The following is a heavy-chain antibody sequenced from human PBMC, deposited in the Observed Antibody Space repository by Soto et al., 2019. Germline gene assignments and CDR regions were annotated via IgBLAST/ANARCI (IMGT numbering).Heavy chain of an antibody. J-gene: IGHJ4*02. D-gene: IGHD3-16*02. CDR3: ARDAYDYVWGYYRHFDF. CDR1: VDSVSSNSAA. V-gene: IGHV6-1*01. CDR2: TYYRSKWYN. Sequence: SQTLSLTCAMSVDSVSSNSAAWDWIRQSPSRGLEWLGRTYYRSKWYNDYAVSVKSRITINPDTSKNQFSLQLNSVTPEDTAVYYCARDAYDYVWGYYRHFDFWGQGTLVTVSS.